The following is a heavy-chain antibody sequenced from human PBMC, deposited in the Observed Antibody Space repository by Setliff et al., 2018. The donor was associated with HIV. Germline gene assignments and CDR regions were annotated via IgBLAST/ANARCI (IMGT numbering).Heavy chain of an antibody. J-gene: IGHJ4*02. V-gene: IGHV3-48*03. Sequence: GGSLRLSCAASGFTASTYHMNWVRQAPGKGLEWVSYISSSGSLIYYADSVKGRFTISRDNAKTSVYLQMNSLRAEDTAVYYCVREIVGATDYLDYWGQGTLVTVSS. D-gene: IGHD1-26*01. CDR2: ISSSGSLI. CDR1: GFTASTYH. CDR3: VREIVGATDYLDY.